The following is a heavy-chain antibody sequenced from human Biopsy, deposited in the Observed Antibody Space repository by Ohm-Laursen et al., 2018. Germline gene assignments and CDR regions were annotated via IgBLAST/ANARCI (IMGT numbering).Heavy chain of an antibody. V-gene: IGHV3-21*06. CDR2: IGSSGSDV. CDR3: VRLLRPKGEIDY. CDR1: GFTFSSYA. D-gene: IGHD6-25*01. Sequence: SLRLSCTAPGFTFSSYAMNWVRQAPGEGLEWVSSIGSSGSDVYYAASVKGRSTSSRDNARNSLYLQMDSLRVEDTAVYYCVRLLRPKGEIDYWGQGTLVTVSS. J-gene: IGHJ4*02.